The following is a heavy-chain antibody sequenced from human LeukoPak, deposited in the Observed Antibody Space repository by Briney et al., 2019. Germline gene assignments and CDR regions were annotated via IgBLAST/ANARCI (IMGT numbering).Heavy chain of an antibody. Sequence: GGSLRLSCAASGFIFSSYWMSWVRQAPGKGLEWVANIKQDGSEKYYVDSVKGRFTISRDNAKNSLYLQMNSLRAEDTAVYYCARVWGGRGPFDYWGQGTLVTVSS. J-gene: IGHJ4*02. CDR2: IKQDGSEK. CDR3: ARVWGGRGPFDY. V-gene: IGHV3-7*01. D-gene: IGHD2-21*02. CDR1: GFIFSSYW.